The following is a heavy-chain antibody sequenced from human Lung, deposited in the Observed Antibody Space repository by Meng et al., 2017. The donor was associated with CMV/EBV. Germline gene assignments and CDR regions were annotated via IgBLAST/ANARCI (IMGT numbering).Heavy chain of an antibody. D-gene: IGHD6-19*01. CDR2: TSWDGHST. CDR1: GFIFDYYV. CDR3: ARAPSSSVAGGMDV. Sequence: CGFIFDYYVMHWVRQAPGKGLEWISLTSWDGHSTYYADSVKGRFTISRDNSKNSLHLQMNSLRTEDTALYYCARAPSSSVAGGMDVWGQGTTVTVSS. J-gene: IGHJ6*02. V-gene: IGHV3-43*01.